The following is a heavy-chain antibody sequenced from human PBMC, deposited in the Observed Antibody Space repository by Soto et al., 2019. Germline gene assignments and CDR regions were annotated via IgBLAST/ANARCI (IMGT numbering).Heavy chain of an antibody. D-gene: IGHD3-10*01. V-gene: IGHV4-34*01. J-gene: IGHJ5*02. Sequence: SETLSLTCAVYGGSFIGYYCIFIRHPPFKWLEWIGEINHSGSTNYNPSLKSRVTISVDTSKNQFSLKLSSVTAADTAVYYCARGNQYYYGSGSYYNNWFDPWGQGTLVTAPQ. CDR1: GGSFIGYY. CDR3: ARGNQYYYGSGSYYNNWFDP. CDR2: INHSGST.